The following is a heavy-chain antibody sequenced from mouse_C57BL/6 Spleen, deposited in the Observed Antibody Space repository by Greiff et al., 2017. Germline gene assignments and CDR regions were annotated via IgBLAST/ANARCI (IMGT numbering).Heavy chain of an antibody. D-gene: IGHD1-1*01. V-gene: IGHV1-26*01. CDR1: GYTFTDYY. CDR3: ARSGGSSHWYFDV. J-gene: IGHJ1*03. Sequence: VQLQQSGPELVKPGASVKISCKASGYTFTDYYMNWVKQSHGKSLEWIGDINPNNGGTSYNQKFKGKATLTVDQSSSTAYMELRSLTSEDSAVYYCARSGGSSHWYFDVWGTGTTVTVSS. CDR2: INPNNGGT.